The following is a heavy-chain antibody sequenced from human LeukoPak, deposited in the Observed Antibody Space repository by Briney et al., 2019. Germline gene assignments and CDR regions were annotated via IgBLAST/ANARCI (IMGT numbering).Heavy chain of an antibody. CDR2: IIPIFGTA. J-gene: IGHJ6*02. CDR3: ARAYSSGYIDGMDV. CDR1: GGTFSSYA. Sequence: GASVKVSCKASGGTFSSYAISWVRQAPGQGLEWMGGIIPIFGTANYAQKFQGRVTITADESTSTAYMELSSLRSEDTAVYYCARAYSSGYIDGMDVWGQGTTVTVSS. V-gene: IGHV1-69*13. D-gene: IGHD6-19*01.